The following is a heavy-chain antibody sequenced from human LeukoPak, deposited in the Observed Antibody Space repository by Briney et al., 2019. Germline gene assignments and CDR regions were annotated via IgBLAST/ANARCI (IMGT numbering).Heavy chain of an antibody. J-gene: IGHJ3*02. CDR1: GGSISSYY. Sequence: SETLSLTCAVYGGSISSYYWSWIRQPPGKGLEWIGYIYYSGSTNYNPSLKSRVTISVDTSRDHLSLRLSSVTAADTAVYYCARHGGVVRGEGSDAFDIWGQGTMVTVSS. D-gene: IGHD3-10*01. V-gene: IGHV4-59*08. CDR3: ARHGGVVRGEGSDAFDI. CDR2: IYYSGST.